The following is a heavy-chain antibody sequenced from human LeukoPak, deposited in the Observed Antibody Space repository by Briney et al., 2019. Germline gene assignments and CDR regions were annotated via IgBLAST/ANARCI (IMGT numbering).Heavy chain of an antibody. Sequence: GGSLRLSCAASGFTFTTYWMSWVRQAPGKGLEWVSGINWNGGSTGYADSVKGRFTISRDNAKNSLYLQMNSLRAEDTALYYCARATTVAAGPNSDYWGQGTLVTVSS. CDR3: ARATTVAAGPNSDY. D-gene: IGHD4-23*01. CDR2: INWNGGST. V-gene: IGHV3-20*04. J-gene: IGHJ4*02. CDR1: GFTFTTYW.